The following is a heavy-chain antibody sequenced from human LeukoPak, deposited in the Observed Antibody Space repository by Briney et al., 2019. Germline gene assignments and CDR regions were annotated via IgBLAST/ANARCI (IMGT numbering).Heavy chain of an antibody. Sequence: GGSLRLSCAASGFTFSSYGMHWVRQAPGKGLEWVAFIRYDGSNKYYADSVKGRFTISRDNSKNTPYLQMNSLRAEDTAVYYCASEVIVVVVAATPHAFDIWGQGTMVTVSS. CDR3: ASEVIVVVVAATPHAFDI. J-gene: IGHJ3*02. CDR2: IRYDGSNK. V-gene: IGHV3-30*02. D-gene: IGHD2-15*01. CDR1: GFTFSSYG.